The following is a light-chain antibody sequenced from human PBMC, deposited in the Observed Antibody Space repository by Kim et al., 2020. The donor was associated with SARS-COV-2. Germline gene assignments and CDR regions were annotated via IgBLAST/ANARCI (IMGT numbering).Light chain of an antibody. CDR3: CSYAGSNTYV. CDR1: SSDVGNYNH. CDR2: EVT. Sequence: QSALTQPPSASGSPGQSVTISCTGTSSDVGNYNHVSWYQQHPGKAPKLMMYEVTKRPSGVPDRFSGSKSGNTASLTVSGLQPEDEADYYCCSYAGSNTYVFGTGTKVTVL. V-gene: IGLV2-8*01. J-gene: IGLJ1*01.